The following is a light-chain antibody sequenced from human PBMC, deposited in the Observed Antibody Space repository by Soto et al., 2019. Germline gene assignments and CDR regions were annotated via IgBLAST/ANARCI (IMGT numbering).Light chain of an antibody. CDR3: QHFNDWPSWT. CDR1: QSVSST. CDR2: GAS. Sequence: EIVTTHSPATLSVSPVERATLSCRASQSVSSTLAWYQQKPGQAPRLLIYGASTRATGIPARFSGRGSGTEFTLTITSLQSEDFAVYYCQHFNDWPSWTCGQGIKGDIK. V-gene: IGKV3-15*01. J-gene: IGKJ1*01.